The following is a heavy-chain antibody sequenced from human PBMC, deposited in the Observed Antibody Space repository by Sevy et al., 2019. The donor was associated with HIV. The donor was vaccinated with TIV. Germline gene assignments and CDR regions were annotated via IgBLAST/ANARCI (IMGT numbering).Heavy chain of an antibody. V-gene: IGHV3-30-3*01. D-gene: IGHD1-26*01. CDR2: ISSDGDKK. CDR1: GFIFNKCS. Sequence: GGSLRLSCAASGFIFNKCSLHWVRQAPGKGPEWVAVISSDGDKKFYADSVKGRFSISRDNSKKNLYLQLNSLRVEDTGVYYCARERRGADCCYFAMHVWGRGTMVTVSS. J-gene: IGHJ6*02. CDR3: ARERRGADCCYFAMHV.